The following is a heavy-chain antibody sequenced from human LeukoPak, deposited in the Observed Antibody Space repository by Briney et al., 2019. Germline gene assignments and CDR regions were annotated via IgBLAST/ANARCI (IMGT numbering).Heavy chain of an antibody. CDR1: GGSISSYY. J-gene: IGHJ6*04. V-gene: IGHV4-59*01. D-gene: IGHD1-1*01. CDR2: IYYSGST. CDR3: ARGTAPSYDYYYGMDV. Sequence: SETLSLTCTVSGGSISSYYWSWIRQPPGKGLEWIGYIYYSGSTNYNPSLKSRVTISVDTSKNQFSLKLSSVTAADTAVYYCARGTAPSYDYYYGMDVWGKGTTVTVSS.